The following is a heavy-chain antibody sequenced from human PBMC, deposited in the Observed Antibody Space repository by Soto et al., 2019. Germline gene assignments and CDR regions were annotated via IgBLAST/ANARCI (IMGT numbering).Heavy chain of an antibody. D-gene: IGHD3-10*01. CDR1: GFTFSSYW. V-gene: IGHV3-74*01. CDR2: INSDGSST. Sequence: PGGSLRLSCAVSGFTFSSYWMHWVRQGPGRGLVWVLRINSDGSSTTYADSVKGRFTISRDNAKNTPNLQMNSLRAEDTAVNYCARDSISGDYWGQGTLVTVSS. J-gene: IGHJ4*02. CDR3: ARDSISGDY.